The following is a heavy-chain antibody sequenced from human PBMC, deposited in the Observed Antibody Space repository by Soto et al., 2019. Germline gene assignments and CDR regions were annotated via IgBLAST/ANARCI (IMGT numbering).Heavy chain of an antibody. V-gene: IGHV2-5*02. CDR2: IYWDDDK. J-gene: IGHJ3*02. CDR3: AHLNRGDYGDYEDAFDI. D-gene: IGHD4-17*01. Sequence: QITLKESGPTLVKPTQTLTLTCTFSGFSLSTSGVGVGWIRQPPGKALEWLALIYWDDDKRYSPSLKSRLTITKDTSKNQVVLTMTNMDPVDTATYYCAHLNRGDYGDYEDAFDIWGQGTMVTVSS. CDR1: GFSLSTSGVG.